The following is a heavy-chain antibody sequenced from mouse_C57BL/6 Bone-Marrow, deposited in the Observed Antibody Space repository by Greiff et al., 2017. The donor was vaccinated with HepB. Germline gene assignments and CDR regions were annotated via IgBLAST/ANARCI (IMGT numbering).Heavy chain of an antibody. J-gene: IGHJ3*01. CDR1: GFTFSSYG. CDR3: ARHLVWFAY. Sequence: EVKLMESGGDLVKPGGSLKLSCAASGFTFSSYGMSWVRQTPDKRLERVATISSGGSYTYYPDSVKGRFTISRDNAKNTLYLQMSSLKSEDTAMYYCARHLVWFAYWGQGTLVTVSA. CDR2: ISSGGSYT. V-gene: IGHV5-6*01.